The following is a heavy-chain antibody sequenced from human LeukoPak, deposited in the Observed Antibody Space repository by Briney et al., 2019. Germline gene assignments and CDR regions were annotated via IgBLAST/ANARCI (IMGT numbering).Heavy chain of an antibody. D-gene: IGHD1-26*01. CDR2: IYYSGST. CDR3: ARHSTQYSGSYYENAFDI. J-gene: IGHJ3*02. V-gene: IGHV4-61*01. Sequence: SETLSLTCTVSGDSFSSVTDYWAWIRQPPGKGLEWIGYIYYSGSTKYNPSLKSRVTISVDTSKNQFSLRLSSVTAADTAVYYCARHSTQYSGSYYENAFDIWGQGTMVTVSS. CDR1: GDSFSSVTDY.